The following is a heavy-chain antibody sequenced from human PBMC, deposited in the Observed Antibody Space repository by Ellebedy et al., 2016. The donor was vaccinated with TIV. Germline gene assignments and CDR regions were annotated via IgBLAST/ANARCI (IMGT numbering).Heavy chain of an antibody. J-gene: IGHJ2*01. CDR1: GGSFSAYY. Sequence: SETLSLTCAVYGGSFSAYYWNWIRQPPGKGLERLGYIYYSGSTNYNPSLKSRVTISVDTSKNQFSLKLSSVTAADTAVYYCARDPSKRGGDLYTPDWYFDLWGRGTLVTVSS. D-gene: IGHD2-21*02. CDR3: ARDPSKRGGDLYTPDWYFDL. CDR2: IYYSGST. V-gene: IGHV4-59*01.